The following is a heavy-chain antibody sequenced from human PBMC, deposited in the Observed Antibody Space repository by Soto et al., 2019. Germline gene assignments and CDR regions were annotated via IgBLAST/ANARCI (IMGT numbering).Heavy chain of an antibody. J-gene: IGHJ4*02. CDR1: GGSISRYY. CDR3: ARRMAVTGTKEYYFDY. D-gene: IGHD6-19*01. Sequence: SETLSLTCTVSGGSISRYYWSWIRQPPGKGLEWIGYIYYSGSTNYNPSLKSRVTISVDTSKNQFSLKLSSVTAADTAVYYCARRMAVTGTKEYYFDYWGEGTLVTVSS. CDR2: IYYSGST. V-gene: IGHV4-59*08.